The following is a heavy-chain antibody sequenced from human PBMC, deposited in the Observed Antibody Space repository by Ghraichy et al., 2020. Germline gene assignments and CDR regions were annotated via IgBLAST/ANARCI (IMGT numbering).Heavy chain of an antibody. CDR2: IPASGDST. D-gene: IGHD5-18*01. V-gene: IGHV3-23*01. CDR1: GFTFSSYA. Sequence: GGSLRLSCAASGFTFSSYAMNWVRQAPGKGLEWVSAIPASGDSTYYADSVKGRFTVSRDNSRNTLFLQMNSLRAEDTATYFCAKETPERQLWSGLVCWGRGTLVTVSS. J-gene: IGHJ4*02. CDR3: AKETPERQLWSGLVC.